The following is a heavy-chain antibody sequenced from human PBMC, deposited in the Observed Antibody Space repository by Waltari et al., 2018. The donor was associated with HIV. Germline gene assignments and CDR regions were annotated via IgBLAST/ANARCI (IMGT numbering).Heavy chain of an antibody. Sequence: QVQLVQSGAEVKKPGASVKVSCKASGYTFTNYFMHWVRQAPGQGLEWMGVSNPSGGKTSYAQKFQGIVTMTRETSTSTIFIELRSLKSEYSAVYYCARDLGSSSWTNWFDPWGQGTLVTVSS. CDR2: SNPSGGKT. J-gene: IGHJ5*02. CDR3: ARDLGSSSWTNWFDP. CDR1: GYTFTNYF. D-gene: IGHD6-13*01. V-gene: IGHV1-46*01.